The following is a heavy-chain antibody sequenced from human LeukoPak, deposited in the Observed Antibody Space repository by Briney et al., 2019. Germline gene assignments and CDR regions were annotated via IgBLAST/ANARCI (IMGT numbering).Heavy chain of an antibody. Sequence: HAGGSLRLSCAASGFSFSSYGMNWVRQAPGKGLEWVSSITGSGALTYYADSVKGRFTISKDNARDTLFLQMNSLRADDTAVYYCAKDRVDGSGSQFDSWGQGSLVTVSS. J-gene: IGHJ4*02. CDR2: ITGSGALT. CDR1: GFSFSSYG. D-gene: IGHD3-10*01. CDR3: AKDRVDGSGSQFDS. V-gene: IGHV3-23*01.